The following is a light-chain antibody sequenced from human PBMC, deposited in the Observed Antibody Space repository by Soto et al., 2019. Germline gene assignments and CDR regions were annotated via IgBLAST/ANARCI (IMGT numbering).Light chain of an antibody. V-gene: IGLV2-14*01. J-gene: IGLJ1*01. Sequence: QSALTQPASVSGSPGQSITISCTGTSSDVGGYNYVSWYQQHPGKAPKLMIYEVTNRPSGVSNRFSGSKSGNTASLTISGPQADDEADYYCSSYTSSINYVFGTGTKLTVL. CDR3: SSYTSSINYV. CDR1: SSDVGGYNY. CDR2: EVT.